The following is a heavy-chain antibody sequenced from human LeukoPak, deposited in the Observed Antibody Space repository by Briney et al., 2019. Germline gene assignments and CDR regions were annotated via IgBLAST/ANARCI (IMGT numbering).Heavy chain of an antibody. CDR2: INSDGSTT. J-gene: IGHJ6*03. Sequence: GGSLRLSCAASGFAFSSFWMHWVRQVPGKGLVWVSGINSDGSTTGYADSVKGRLTISRDNAKNTLYLQMNSLRAEDTALYYCARGLWFGELTSGYMDVWGKGTTVTVSS. V-gene: IGHV3-74*01. D-gene: IGHD3-10*01. CDR3: ARGLWFGELTSGYMDV. CDR1: GFAFSSFW.